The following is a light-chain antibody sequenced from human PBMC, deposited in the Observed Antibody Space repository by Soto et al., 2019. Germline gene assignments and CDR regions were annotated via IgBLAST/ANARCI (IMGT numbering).Light chain of an antibody. V-gene: IGKV1-39*01. CDR3: QQSYSLPRT. J-gene: IGKJ2*02. Sequence: DIQMTQSPSSLSASVGDRVTITCRASQGISNHLNWYQQKPGKGIQLLIFAASSLQSGVPSRFSGSRSGTEFTLTISSLQPEDSATYYCQQSYSLPRTFGQGTNLEIK. CDR2: AAS. CDR1: QGISNH.